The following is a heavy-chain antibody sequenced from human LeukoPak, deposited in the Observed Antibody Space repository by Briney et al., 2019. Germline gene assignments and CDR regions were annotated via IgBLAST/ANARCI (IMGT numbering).Heavy chain of an antibody. Sequence: SVKVSCKASGGTFSSYAISWVRQAAGHGLEWMGGIIPIFGTANYAQKFQGRVTITADESTSTAYMELSSLRSEDTAVYYCATGKTYYYDSSGYYGTGYYYMDVWGKGTTVTVSS. D-gene: IGHD3-22*01. CDR2: IIPIFGTA. V-gene: IGHV1-69*13. J-gene: IGHJ6*03. CDR1: GGTFSSYA. CDR3: ATGKTYYYDSSGYYGTGYYYMDV.